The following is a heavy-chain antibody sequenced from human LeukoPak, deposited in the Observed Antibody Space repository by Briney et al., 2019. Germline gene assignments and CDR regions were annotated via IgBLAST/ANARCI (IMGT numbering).Heavy chain of an antibody. V-gene: IGHV1-2*02. CDR3: ARYSGSHWYFDL. J-gene: IGHJ2*01. D-gene: IGHD2-21*01. CDR1: GYTFTGHY. CDR2: INPNSGGT. Sequence: GGSVKVSCKASGYTFTGHYMHWVRQAPGQGLEWMGWINPNSGGTNYAQKFQGRVTMTRDTSISTAYMELSRLRSDDTAVYYCARYSGSHWYFDLWGRGTLVTVSS.